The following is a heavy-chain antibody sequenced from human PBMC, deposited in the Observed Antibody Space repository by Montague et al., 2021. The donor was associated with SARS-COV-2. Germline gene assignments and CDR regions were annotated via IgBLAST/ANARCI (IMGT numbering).Heavy chain of an antibody. CDR2: ISYDGSNK. D-gene: IGHD3-22*01. V-gene: IGHV3-30*04. CDR1: GFTFSSYA. Sequence: SLRLSCAASGFTFSSYAMHWVRQAPGKGLEWVAVISYDGSNKYYADSVKGRFTTSRDNSKNTLYLQMNSLRAEDTAVYYCARDKYYYDSSGYYWAAYYYYGMDVWGQGTTVTVSS. CDR3: ARDKYYYDSSGYYWAAYYYYGMDV. J-gene: IGHJ6*02.